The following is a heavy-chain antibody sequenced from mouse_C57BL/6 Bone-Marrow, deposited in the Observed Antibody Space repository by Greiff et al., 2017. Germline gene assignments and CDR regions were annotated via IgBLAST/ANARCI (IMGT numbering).Heavy chain of an antibody. CDR1: GFNIKDDY. V-gene: IGHV14-4*01. CDR2: IDPENGDT. D-gene: IGHD1-1*01. Sequence: DVQLQESGAELVRPGASVKLSCTASGFNIKDDYMHWVKQRPEQGLEWIGWIDPENGDTEYASKFQGKATITADTSSNTAYLQLSSLTSEDTAVYYCTTSLRRGDYWGQGTTLTVSS. CDR3: TTSLRRGDY. J-gene: IGHJ2*01.